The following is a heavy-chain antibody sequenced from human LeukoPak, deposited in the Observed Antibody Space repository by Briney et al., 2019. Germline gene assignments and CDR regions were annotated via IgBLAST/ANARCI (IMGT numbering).Heavy chain of an antibody. CDR1: GFTFSSYW. CDR2: INSDGSST. CDR3: AREGRGAAGTTKNFDY. V-gene: IGHV3-74*01. J-gene: IGHJ4*02. D-gene: IGHD6-13*01. Sequence: GGSLRLSCAASGFTFSSYWMHWVRQAPGKGLVWVSRINSDGSSTSYADSVKGRFTISRDNAKNTLYLQMNSLRAEDTAVYYCAREGRGAAGTTKNFDYWGQGTLVTVSS.